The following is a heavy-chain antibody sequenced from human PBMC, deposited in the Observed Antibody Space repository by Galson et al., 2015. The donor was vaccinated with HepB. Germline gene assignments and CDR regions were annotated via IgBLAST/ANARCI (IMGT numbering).Heavy chain of an antibody. CDR2: ISGGVT. J-gene: IGHJ5*02. CDR3: ARTNFGGGHLGLDP. V-gene: IGHV3-23*01. CDR1: GFTFSSYA. Sequence: SLRLSCAASGFTFSSYAMSWVRQAPGKGLEWVSGISGGVTYYADSVKGRFTISRDISKNTLYLQMNSLRAEDTAVYYCARTNFGGGHLGLDPWGQGALVTVSS. D-gene: IGHD2-15*01.